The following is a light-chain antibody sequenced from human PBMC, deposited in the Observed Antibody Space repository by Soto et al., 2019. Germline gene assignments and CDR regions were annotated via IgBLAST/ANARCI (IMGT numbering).Light chain of an antibody. V-gene: IGKV1-33*01. CDR2: DAS. CDR1: QDITNY. J-gene: IGKJ2*02. CDR3: QQFDSVPCT. Sequence: IQMTQSPSSLSASVGDRVTITCQASQDITNYLIWYQQKPVKAPKLLIYDASSLGTGVSSRFSGSGSGTHFTLTISSLQPEDIATYYCQQFDSVPCTFGQGTKLEMK.